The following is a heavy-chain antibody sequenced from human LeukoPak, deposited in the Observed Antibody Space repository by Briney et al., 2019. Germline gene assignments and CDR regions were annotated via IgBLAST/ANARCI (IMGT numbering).Heavy chain of an antibody. CDR3: ARGRQGITIFGVALYGMDV. CDR1: GFTVSSNY. Sequence: PGGSLRLSCAASGFTVSSNYMSWVRQAPGKGLEWVSVIYSGGSTYYADSVKGRFTISRDNSKNTLYLQMNSLRAEDTAVYYCARGRQGITIFGVALYGMDVWGQGTTVTVSS. CDR2: IYSGGST. J-gene: IGHJ6*02. V-gene: IGHV3-66*01. D-gene: IGHD3-3*01.